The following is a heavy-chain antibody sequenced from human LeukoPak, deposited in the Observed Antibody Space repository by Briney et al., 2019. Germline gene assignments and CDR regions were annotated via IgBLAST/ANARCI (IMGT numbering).Heavy chain of an antibody. V-gene: IGHV3-48*01. J-gene: IGHJ4*02. CDR1: GFTFSSYS. CDR3: ACGVSSTSCYVDY. Sequence: GGSLRLSCAASGFTFSSYSMNWVRQAPGKGLEWISYISNGSSTMYYADSVKGRFTISRDNAKNSLYLQMNSLRAEDTAVYYCACGVSSTSCYVDYWGQGTLVTVSS. CDR2: ISNGSSTM. D-gene: IGHD2-2*01.